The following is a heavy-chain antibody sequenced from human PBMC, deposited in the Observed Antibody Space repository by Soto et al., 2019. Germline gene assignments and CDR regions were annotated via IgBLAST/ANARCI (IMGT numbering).Heavy chain of an antibody. CDR1: GFIFRNAW. V-gene: IGHV3-15*01. CDR3: TSEKGWRQSPLDS. D-gene: IGHD4-4*01. Sequence: GGSLRRSCAASGFIFRNAWMSWVRQAPGKGMEWVGRIKSKSSGGTTDYAAPVEGRVTITRDDSKSILYLQMTSLTVEDTAVYFCTSEKGWRQSPLDSWGQGALVTVSS. J-gene: IGHJ5*01. CDR2: IKSKSSGGTT.